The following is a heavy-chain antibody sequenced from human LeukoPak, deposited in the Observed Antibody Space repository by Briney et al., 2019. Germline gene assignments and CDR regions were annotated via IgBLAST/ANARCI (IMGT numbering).Heavy chain of an antibody. D-gene: IGHD3-10*01. V-gene: IGHV4-34*01. CDR1: GGSFISYS. J-gene: IGHJ6*03. CDR2: INHSGST. CDR3: ASRFKTGRYYYYMDV. Sequence: SETLSLTCAVYGGSFISYSYNWIRQPPGKGLEWIGEINHSGSTTYNPSLKSRVSISVDTSKNQFSLKLTSVTAADTAVYYCASRFKTGRYYYYMDVWGRGTTVAVPS.